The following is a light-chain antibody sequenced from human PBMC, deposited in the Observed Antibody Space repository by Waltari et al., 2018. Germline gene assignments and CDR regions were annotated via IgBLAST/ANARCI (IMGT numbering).Light chain of an antibody. V-gene: IGKV3-20*01. CDR1: QTINSNH. CDR3: QQYSASTGT. J-gene: IGKJ1*01. CDR2: GAS. Sequence: EIVLTQSPGTMSLSPGDRAILSCRASQTINSNHLAWYQQKPGQAPRLLIHGASSRASGIPDRFFGSGSGTDFTLTISRLEPEDSGVYYCQQYSASTGTFGQGTKVEIK.